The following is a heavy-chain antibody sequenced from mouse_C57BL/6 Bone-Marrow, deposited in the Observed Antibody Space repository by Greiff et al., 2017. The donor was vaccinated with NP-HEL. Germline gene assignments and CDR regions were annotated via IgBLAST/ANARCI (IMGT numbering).Heavy chain of an antibody. CDR3: ARSDGYYWGYAMDY. CDR1: GYTFTSYW. CDR2: IHPNRGST. V-gene: IGHV1-64*01. J-gene: IGHJ4*01. Sequence: QVQLQQPGAELVKPGASVKLSCKASGYTFTSYWMHWVKQRPGQGLEWIGMIHPNRGSTNYNEKFKSKATLTVDKSSSTAYMQLSSLTSEDSAVYYCARSDGYYWGYAMDYWGQGTSVTVSS. D-gene: IGHD2-3*01.